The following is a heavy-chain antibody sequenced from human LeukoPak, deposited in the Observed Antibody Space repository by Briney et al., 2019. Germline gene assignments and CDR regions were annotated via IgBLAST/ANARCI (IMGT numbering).Heavy chain of an antibody. Sequence: ASVKVSCKASGYTFSGYYMHWVRQAPGQGLEWMGRINPNSGGTNYAQKFQGRVTMTGDTSISTAYMELSRLRSDDTAVYYCATAEKQWVDYYDTGGIDYWGQGTLVTVSS. CDR1: GYTFSGYY. CDR3: ATAEKQWVDYYDTGGIDY. CDR2: INPNSGGT. V-gene: IGHV1-2*06. D-gene: IGHD3-22*01. J-gene: IGHJ4*02.